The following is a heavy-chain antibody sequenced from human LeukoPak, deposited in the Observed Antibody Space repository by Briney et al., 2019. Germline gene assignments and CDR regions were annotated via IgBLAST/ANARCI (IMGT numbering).Heavy chain of an antibody. J-gene: IGHJ3*02. Sequence: PSETLSLTCTVSGGSINSYYWNWIRQPAGKGLEWIGRMYISGNTDYNPSLESRVTLSVDTSKNQFSLRLTSLTAADTAVYFCARDGRYCSGGSCYGEAFDIWGQGTMVTVSS. CDR2: MYISGNT. V-gene: IGHV4-4*07. CDR1: GGSINSYY. CDR3: ARDGRYCSGGSCYGEAFDI. D-gene: IGHD2-15*01.